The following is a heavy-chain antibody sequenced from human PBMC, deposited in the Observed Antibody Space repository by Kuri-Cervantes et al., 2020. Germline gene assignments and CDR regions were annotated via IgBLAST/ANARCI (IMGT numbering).Heavy chain of an antibody. J-gene: IGHJ4*02. D-gene: IGHD3-22*01. CDR1: GFTFSSYA. CDR3: ARDRSSGYYYSLDY. CDR2: ISGSGGST. Sequence: GGSLRLSCAASGFTFSSYAMSWVRQAPGKGLEWVSAISGSGGSTYYADSVKGRFTISRDNSKNMLYLQMNSLRAEDTAVYYCARDRSSGYYYSLDYWGQGTLVTVSS. V-gene: IGHV3-23*01.